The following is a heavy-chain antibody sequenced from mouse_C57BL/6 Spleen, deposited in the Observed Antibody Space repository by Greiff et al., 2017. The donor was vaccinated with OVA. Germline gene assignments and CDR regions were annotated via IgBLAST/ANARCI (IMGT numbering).Heavy chain of an antibody. CDR3: ARPYGYDRVFAY. Sequence: EVHLVESGGGLVQPGGSLKLSCAASGFTFSDYGMAWVRQAPRKGPEWVAFISNLAYSIYYADTVTGRFTISSENAKNTLYLEMSSLRSEDTALYYCARPYGYDRVFAYWGQGTLVTVSA. J-gene: IGHJ3*01. CDR1: GFTFSDYG. CDR2: ISNLAYSI. V-gene: IGHV5-15*01. D-gene: IGHD2-2*01.